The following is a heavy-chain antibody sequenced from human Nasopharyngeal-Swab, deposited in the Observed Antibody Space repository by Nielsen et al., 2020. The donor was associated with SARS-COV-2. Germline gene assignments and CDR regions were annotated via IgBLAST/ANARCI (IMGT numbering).Heavy chain of an antibody. J-gene: IGHJ4*02. CDR1: GFTFSSYT. V-gene: IGHV3-64D*06. CDR3: VKDRGARSVVVVAAS. CDR2: ISSNGGST. Sequence: GGSLRLSCSASGFTFSSYTMHWVRQAPGKGLEHVSAISSNGGSTYYADSVKGRFTISRDNSKNTLNLQMSSLRAEDTAVYYCVKDRGARSVVVVAASWGQGTLVTVSS. D-gene: IGHD2-15*01.